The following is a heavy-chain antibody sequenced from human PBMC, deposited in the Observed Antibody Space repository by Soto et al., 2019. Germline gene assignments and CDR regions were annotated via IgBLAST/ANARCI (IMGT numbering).Heavy chain of an antibody. CDR3: ASQVVAANSLDY. J-gene: IGHJ4*02. V-gene: IGHV4-31*03. CDR2: IYYSGST. D-gene: IGHD2-15*01. Sequence: SETLSLTCTVSGGSISSGGYYWSWIRQHPGKGLEWIGYIYYSGSTYYNPSLKSRVTISVDTSKNQFSLKLSSVTAADTAVYYCASQVVAANSLDYWGQGTLVTVSS. CDR1: GGSISSGGYY.